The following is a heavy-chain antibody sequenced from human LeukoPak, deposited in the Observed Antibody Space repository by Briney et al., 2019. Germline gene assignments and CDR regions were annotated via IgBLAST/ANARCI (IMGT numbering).Heavy chain of an antibody. CDR3: ARVAYVSSSSWFDP. Sequence: GASVKVSCKASGYTFTGYYMHWVRQAPGQGLEWMVWINPNSGGTNYAQKFQGRVTMTRDTSISTAYMELSRLRSDDTAVYYCARVAYVSSSSWFDPWGQGTLVTVSS. V-gene: IGHV1-2*02. CDR2: INPNSGGT. CDR1: GYTFTGYY. J-gene: IGHJ5*02. D-gene: IGHD6-6*01.